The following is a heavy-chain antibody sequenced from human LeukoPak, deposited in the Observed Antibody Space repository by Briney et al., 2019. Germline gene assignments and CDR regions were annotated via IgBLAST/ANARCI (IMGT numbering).Heavy chain of an antibody. J-gene: IGHJ6*02. D-gene: IGHD6-19*01. CDR3: ARPVAVAGRYYYYGMDV. V-gene: IGHV3-21*01. Sequence: PGGSLRLSCAASGFTFSSYSMNWVRQAPGKGLEWVSSISSSSSYIYYADSVKGRFTISRDNAKNSLYLQMNSLRAEDTAVYYCARPVAVAGRYYYYGMDVWGQGTTVTVSS. CDR2: ISSSSSYI. CDR1: GFTFSSYS.